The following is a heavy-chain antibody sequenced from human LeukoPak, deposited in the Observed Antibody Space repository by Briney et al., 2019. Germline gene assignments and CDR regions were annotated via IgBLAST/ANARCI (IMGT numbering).Heavy chain of an antibody. CDR1: GYTFTSFY. CDR3: ARDLDGSGYYPDY. J-gene: IGHJ4*02. D-gene: IGHD3-22*01. Sequence: ASVKVSCKASGYTFTSFYMYWVRQAPGQGLEWMGIINPSGGSTSYAQKFQGRVTMTRDTSTNTVYVELSSLISEDTAVYYCARDLDGSGYYPDYWGQGTLVTVSS. CDR2: INPSGGST. V-gene: IGHV1-46*01.